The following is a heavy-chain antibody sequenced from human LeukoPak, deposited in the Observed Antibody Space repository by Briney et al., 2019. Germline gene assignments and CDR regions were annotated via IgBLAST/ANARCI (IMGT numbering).Heavy chain of an antibody. J-gene: IGHJ4*02. D-gene: IGHD4-17*01. Sequence: SETLSLTCTVSGGSISSSSYYWGWIRQPPGKGLEWIGSIYYSGSTYYNPSLKSRVTISVDTSKNQFSLKLSSVTAADTAVYYCARGYGDYYFDYWGQGTLVTVSS. CDR1: GGSISSSSYY. CDR3: ARGYGDYYFDY. V-gene: IGHV4-39*01. CDR2: IYYSGST.